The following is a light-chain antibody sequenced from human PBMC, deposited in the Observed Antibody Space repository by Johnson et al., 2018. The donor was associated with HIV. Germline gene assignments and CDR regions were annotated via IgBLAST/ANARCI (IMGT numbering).Light chain of an antibody. V-gene: IGLV1-51*01. J-gene: IGLJ1*01. CDR1: NTNIGNDF. CDR2: ENN. CDR3: GTWDSSLSAGGV. Sequence: QSVLTQPPSVSAAPGQKVTVSCSGSNTNIGNDFVSWYQQLPGKAPRLLIYENNKRPSGIPDRFSGSKSGTSATLGITGLQTGDEADYYCGTWDSSLSAGGVFGTGTKVTVL.